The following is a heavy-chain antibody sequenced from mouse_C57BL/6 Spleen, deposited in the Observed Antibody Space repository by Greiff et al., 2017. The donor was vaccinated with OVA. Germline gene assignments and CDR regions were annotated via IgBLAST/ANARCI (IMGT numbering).Heavy chain of an antibody. Sequence: QVQLQQPGTELVKPGASVKLSCKASGYTFTSYWMHWVKQRPGQGLEWIGNINPSNGGTNYNEKFKSKATLTVDKSSSTAYMQLSSLTSEDSAVYYCARSRGATVVAHYFDYWGQGTTLTVSS. J-gene: IGHJ2*01. CDR3: ARSRGATVVAHYFDY. CDR2: INPSNGGT. D-gene: IGHD1-1*01. CDR1: GYTFTSYW. V-gene: IGHV1-53*01.